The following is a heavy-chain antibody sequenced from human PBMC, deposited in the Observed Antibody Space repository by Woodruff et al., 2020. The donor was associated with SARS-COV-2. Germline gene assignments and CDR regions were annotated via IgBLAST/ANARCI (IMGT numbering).Heavy chain of an antibody. J-gene: IGHJ4*02. Sequence: TISVDTSKNQFSLKLSSVTAADTVVYYCARVGVTTHEFDYWGQGTLVTVSS. D-gene: IGHD4-17*01. CDR3: ARVGVTTHEFDY. V-gene: IGHV4-30-2*05.